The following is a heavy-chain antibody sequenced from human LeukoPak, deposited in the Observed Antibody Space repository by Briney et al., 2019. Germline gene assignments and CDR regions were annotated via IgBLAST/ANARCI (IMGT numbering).Heavy chain of an antibody. D-gene: IGHD3-22*01. CDR1: GGSISSSSYY. Sequence: SETLSLTCTVSGGSISSSSYYWGSIRQPPGKGLEWIGSIYYSGSTYYNPSLKSRVTISVDTSKNQFSLKLSSVTAADTAVYYCAALGYYDSSGYYYNYYYYYYMDVWGKGTTVTVSS. CDR2: IYYSGST. V-gene: IGHV4-39*01. CDR3: AALGYYDSSGYYYNYYYYYYMDV. J-gene: IGHJ6*03.